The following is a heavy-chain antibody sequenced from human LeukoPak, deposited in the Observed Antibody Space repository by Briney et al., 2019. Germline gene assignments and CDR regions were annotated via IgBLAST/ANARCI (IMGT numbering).Heavy chain of an antibody. Sequence: SETLSLTCTVSGGSITGYYWNWIRQPAGQGLEWPGRVYSSGVGNYNPSLTSRVTMSVDTPKNQFSLKLTSLTAADTAVYYCAREEFLHEIDSSGYFVYWGQGTLVTVSS. D-gene: IGHD3-22*01. V-gene: IGHV4-4*07. CDR2: VYSSGVG. CDR3: AREEFLHEIDSSGYFVY. J-gene: IGHJ4*02. CDR1: GGSITGYY.